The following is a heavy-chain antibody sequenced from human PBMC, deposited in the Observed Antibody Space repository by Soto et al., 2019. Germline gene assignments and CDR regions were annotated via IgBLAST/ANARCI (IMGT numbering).Heavy chain of an antibody. D-gene: IGHD3-3*01. CDR1: GFTFGKYA. Sequence: GGSLRLSCVASGFTFGKYAMSWVRQAPGKGLEWVSAISGSGGTTYYSDSVKGRFTISRDNSKNTVYLQMNDLRVEDAAEYFCAKDSWAIFGVPAGEYYAMDVWGQGTTVTVSS. V-gene: IGHV3-23*01. J-gene: IGHJ6*02. CDR3: AKDSWAIFGVPAGEYYAMDV. CDR2: ISGSGGTT.